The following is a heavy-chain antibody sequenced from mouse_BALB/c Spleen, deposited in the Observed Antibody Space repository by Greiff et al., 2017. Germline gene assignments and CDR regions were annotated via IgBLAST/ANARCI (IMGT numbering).Heavy chain of an antibody. CDR1: GYSITSDYA. CDR2: ISYSGST. Sequence: EVKLMESGPGLVKPSQSLSLTCTVTGYSITSDYAWNWIRQFPGNKLEWMGYISYSGSTSYNPSLKSRISITRDTSKNQFFLQLNSVTTEDTATYYCARAGLDYGGFAYWGQGTLVTVSA. CDR3: ARAGLDYGGFAY. J-gene: IGHJ3*01. D-gene: IGHD1-1*02. V-gene: IGHV3-2*02.